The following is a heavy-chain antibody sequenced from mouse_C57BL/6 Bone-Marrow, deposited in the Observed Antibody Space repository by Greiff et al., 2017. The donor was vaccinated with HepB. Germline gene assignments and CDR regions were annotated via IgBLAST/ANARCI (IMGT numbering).Heavy chain of an antibody. D-gene: IGHD1-1*01. CDR2: IDPSDSYT. Sequence: VQLQQPGAELVKPGASVKLSCKASGYTFTSYWMQWVNQRPGQGLEWIGEIDPSDSYTNYNQKFKGKATLTVDTSSSTAYMQLSSLTSEDSAVYYCARRSYYGSTFAYWGQGTLVTVSA. V-gene: IGHV1-50*01. CDR1: GYTFTSYW. CDR3: ARRSYYGSTFAY. J-gene: IGHJ3*01.